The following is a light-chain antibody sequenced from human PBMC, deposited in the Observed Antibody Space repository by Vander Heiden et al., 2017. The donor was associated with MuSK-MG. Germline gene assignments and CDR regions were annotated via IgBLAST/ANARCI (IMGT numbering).Light chain of an antibody. CDR2: DAS. CDR3: QQDNSSLCT. Sequence: DIQMTQSPSTLSASVGDRVTITCRASQSISSWLAWYQQKPGKAPKLLIYDASSLESGVPSRFSGSGSGTEFTLTISSLQPDDFATYYCQQDNSSLCTFGQGTKMDIK. V-gene: IGKV1-5*01. J-gene: IGKJ2*02. CDR1: QSISSW.